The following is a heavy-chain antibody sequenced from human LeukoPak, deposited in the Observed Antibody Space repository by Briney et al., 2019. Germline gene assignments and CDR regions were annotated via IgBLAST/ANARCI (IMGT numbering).Heavy chain of an antibody. D-gene: IGHD1-1*01. Sequence: PSETLSLTCAVSGSSITSDFFWGWIRQPPGKGLEWIATIYHSWGIYFHPSLKSRVTISLDASKNQFSLKLTSLTAADTAIYYCARNVTAGFFDYWGQGILVTVSS. CDR1: GSSITSDFF. CDR3: ARNVTAGFFDY. J-gene: IGHJ4*02. V-gene: IGHV4-38-2*01. CDR2: IYHSWGI.